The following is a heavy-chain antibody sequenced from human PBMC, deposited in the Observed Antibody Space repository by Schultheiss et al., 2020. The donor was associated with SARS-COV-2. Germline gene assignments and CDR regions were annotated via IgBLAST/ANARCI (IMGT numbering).Heavy chain of an antibody. J-gene: IGHJ5*02. CDR3: ARDPSPGRGRGGDWFDP. D-gene: IGHD3-10*01. Sequence: SETLSLTCTVSGGSISSGSYYWSWIRQPAGKGLEWIGRIYTSGSTNYNPSLKSRVTISVDTSKNQFSLKLSSVTAADTAVYYCARDPSPGRGRGGDWFDPWGQGTLVTVSS. V-gene: IGHV4-61*02. CDR2: IYTSGST. CDR1: GGSISSGSYY.